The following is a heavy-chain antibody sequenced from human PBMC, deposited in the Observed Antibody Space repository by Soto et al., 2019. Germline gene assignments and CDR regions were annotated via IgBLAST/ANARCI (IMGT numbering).Heavy chain of an antibody. CDR2: IIPILGIA. CDR1: GGTFISFT. V-gene: IGHV1-69*02. J-gene: IGHJ2*01. CDR3: ARVATMVRGVTYWYFDL. Sequence: SVKVCCKASGGTFISFTISWVRQTPGQGLEWMGRIIPILGIANYAQKFQGRVTITADKSTSTAYMELSSLRSEDTAVYYCARVATMVRGVTYWYFDLWGRGTLVTVSS. D-gene: IGHD3-10*01.